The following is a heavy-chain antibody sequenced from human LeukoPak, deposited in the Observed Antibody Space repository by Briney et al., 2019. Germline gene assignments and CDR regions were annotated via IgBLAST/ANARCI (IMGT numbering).Heavy chain of an antibody. CDR3: ARGKGDGWHPFDY. V-gene: IGHV3-21*01. CDR2: ISSSSSYI. D-gene: IGHD2-21*01. J-gene: IGHJ4*02. CDR1: GFTLSSNS. Sequence: GGSLRLSCAASGFTLSSNSMNWVRQAPGKGLEWVSFISSSSSYIYYADSVKGRFTISRDNAKNSLYLQMNSLRVEDTAVYYCARGKGDGWHPFDYWGQGTLVTVSS.